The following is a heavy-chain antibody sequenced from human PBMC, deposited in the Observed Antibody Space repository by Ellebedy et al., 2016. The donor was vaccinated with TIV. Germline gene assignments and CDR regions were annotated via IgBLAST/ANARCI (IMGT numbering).Heavy chain of an antibody. CDR3: ARHRYYGSGTLAVDWYFDL. CDR1: GYSFTSYW. Sequence: GESLKISCKGSGYSFTSYWIGWVRQMPGKGLEWMGIIYPGDSDTRYGPSFQGQVTISADKSISTAYLQWSSLKASDTAMYYCARHRYYGSGTLAVDWYFDLWGRGTLVTVSS. CDR2: IYPGDSDT. V-gene: IGHV5-51*01. J-gene: IGHJ2*01. D-gene: IGHD3-10*01.